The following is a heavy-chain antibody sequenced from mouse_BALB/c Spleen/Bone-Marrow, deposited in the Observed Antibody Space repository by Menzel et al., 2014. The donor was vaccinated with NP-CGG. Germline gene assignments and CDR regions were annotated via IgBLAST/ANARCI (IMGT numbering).Heavy chain of an antibody. Sequence: QVQLQQSGAELMKPGASMKISCKATGYTFSSYWIEWVKQRPGHGLAWIGEILPGSGSTNYNERFKGKATFTADTSSNTAYMQLSSLTSEDSAVYYCARAYYVNYDAMDYWGQGTSVTVSS. D-gene: IGHD2-10*01. J-gene: IGHJ4*01. CDR3: ARAYYVNYDAMDY. CDR2: ILPGSGST. CDR1: GYTFSSYW. V-gene: IGHV1-9*01.